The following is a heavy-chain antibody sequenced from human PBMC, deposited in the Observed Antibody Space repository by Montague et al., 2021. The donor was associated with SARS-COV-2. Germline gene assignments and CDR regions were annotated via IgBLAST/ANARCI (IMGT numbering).Heavy chain of an antibody. D-gene: IGHD6-13*01. Sequence: NSGNSFYQPSLKSRITMAVDTSKNQFSLKLSSVTAADTAIYYCARVFSSWYVGWFDPWGQGTLVTVSS. CDR2: NSGNS. CDR3: ARVFSSWYVGWFDP. J-gene: IGHJ5*02. V-gene: IGHV4-55*01.